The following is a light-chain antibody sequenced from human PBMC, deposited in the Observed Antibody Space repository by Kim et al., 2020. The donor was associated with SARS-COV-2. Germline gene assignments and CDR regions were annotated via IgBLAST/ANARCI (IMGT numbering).Light chain of an antibody. V-gene: IGLV3-19*01. Sequence: VAMGQTVRITCRGDSRRRYYATWYQQKPGQAPILVIYGKNNRPSGIPDRFSGSSSGNTASLTITGTQAGDEADYYCNSRDSNDNVVFGGGTQLTVL. J-gene: IGLJ2*01. CDR3: NSRDSNDNVV. CDR2: GKN. CDR1: SRRRYY.